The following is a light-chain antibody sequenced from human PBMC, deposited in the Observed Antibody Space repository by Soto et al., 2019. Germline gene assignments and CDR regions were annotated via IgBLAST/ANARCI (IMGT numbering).Light chain of an antibody. J-gene: IGKJ1*01. Sequence: DIQMTQSPSTLSGSVGDRVTITCRASQTIRRWLAWYQQKPGKAPKLLIYEASSLQSGVPSRFCGSGSGTDFTLTISCLQSEDFATYYCQQYYSYPPWTCAQRGK. CDR2: EAS. V-gene: IGKV1-5*03. CDR3: QQYYSYPPWT. CDR1: QTIRRW.